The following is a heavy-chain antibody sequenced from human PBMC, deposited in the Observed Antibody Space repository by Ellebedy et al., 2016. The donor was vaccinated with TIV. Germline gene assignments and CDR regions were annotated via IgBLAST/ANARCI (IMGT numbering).Heavy chain of an antibody. CDR2: IKEDGSDK. CDR3: ALVTPLRGDPPSY. Sequence: PGGSLRLSCVASGFSFGRYWMSWVRQVPGKGLEWLANIKEDGSDKYYVDSVKGRFTIPRDNAKNSLYLQMNSLRAEDTAVYYCALVTPLRGDPPSYWGQGTLVTVSS. D-gene: IGHD3-10*01. J-gene: IGHJ1*01. CDR1: GFSFGRYW. V-gene: IGHV3-7*03.